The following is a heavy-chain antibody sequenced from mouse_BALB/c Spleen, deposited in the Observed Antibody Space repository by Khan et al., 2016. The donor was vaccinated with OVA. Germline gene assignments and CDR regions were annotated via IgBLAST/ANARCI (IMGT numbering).Heavy chain of an antibody. CDR3: AKGGNYVGYSMDY. V-gene: IGHV1-18*01. CDR2: INPYNGGT. CDR1: GYSFTDYT. Sequence: VQLQQPGPELVKPGVSMKISCKASGYSFTDYTMNWVKQSHGKNLEWIGLINPYNGGTRYNQKFRGKATLTVDKSSSTAYMELLSLTSEDSAVYYSAKGGNYVGYSMDYWGQGTSVTVSS. D-gene: IGHD2-1*01. J-gene: IGHJ4*01.